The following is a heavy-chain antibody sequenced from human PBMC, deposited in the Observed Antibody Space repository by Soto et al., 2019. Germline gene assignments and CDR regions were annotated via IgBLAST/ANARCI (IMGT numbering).Heavy chain of an antibody. Sequence: QVQLVQSGAEVREPGASVKVSCKASGYSFTSLDINWVRQTTGQGLEWMGWMQPSSGRTGYAQKFQGRVTMTRDTSINTAYMELSSLTSDDTAFYYCARGVTAGVDYGGQGTLVTVSS. J-gene: IGHJ4*02. V-gene: IGHV1-8*01. CDR1: GYSFTSLD. CDR2: MQPSSGRT. CDR3: ARGVTAGVDY. D-gene: IGHD1-26*01.